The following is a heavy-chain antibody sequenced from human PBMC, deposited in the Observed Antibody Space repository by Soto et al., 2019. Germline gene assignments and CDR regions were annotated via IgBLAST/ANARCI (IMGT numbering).Heavy chain of an antibody. CDR3: AHRVLRTVFGLVTTTAIYFDF. CDR2: IYWDDDK. D-gene: IGHD3-3*01. V-gene: IGHV2-5*02. Sequence: QITLNESGPTQVKPRQTLTLTCTFSGFSLTTSGVGVGWIRQSPGKAPEWLALIYWDDDKRYSSSLKSRLTITKDTSKNQVVLTTADLDPADTATYYCAHRVLRTVFGLVTTTAIYFDFWGQGTPVAVSS. CDR1: GFSLTTSGVG. J-gene: IGHJ4*02.